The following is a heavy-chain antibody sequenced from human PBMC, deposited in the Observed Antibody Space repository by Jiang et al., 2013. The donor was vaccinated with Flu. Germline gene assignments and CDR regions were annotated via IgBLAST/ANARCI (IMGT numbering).Heavy chain of an antibody. Sequence: GGTFSSYAISWVRQAPGQGLEWMGGIIPIFGTANYAQKFQGRVTITADESTSTAYMELSSLRSEDTAVYYCARDFPIEYSSSHYYYGMDVWGQGTTVTVSS. J-gene: IGHJ6*02. CDR3: ARDFPIEYSSSHYYYGMDV. CDR1: GGTFSSYA. V-gene: IGHV1-69*01. CDR2: IIPIFGTA. D-gene: IGHD6-6*01.